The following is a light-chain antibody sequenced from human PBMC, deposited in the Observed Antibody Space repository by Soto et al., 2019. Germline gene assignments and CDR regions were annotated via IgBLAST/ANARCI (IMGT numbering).Light chain of an antibody. CDR1: SSNIGAGYD. V-gene: IGLV1-40*01. Sequence: QPVLTQPPSVSGAPGQRVTISCTGSSSNIGAGYDVHWYQQLPGTAPKLLISGNSNRPSGVPDRFSGSKSGTSASLAITGRQAEDAADYCRRSSDSSLGGWVFGGGTKLTVL. CDR3: RSSDSSLGGWV. CDR2: GNS. J-gene: IGLJ3*02.